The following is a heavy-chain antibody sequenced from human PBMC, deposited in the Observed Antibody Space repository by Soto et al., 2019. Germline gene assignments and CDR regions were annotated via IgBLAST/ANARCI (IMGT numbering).Heavy chain of an antibody. CDR2: IYYSGST. J-gene: IGHJ5*02. CDR1: GGSISSGGYY. Sequence: PSETLSLTCTASGGSISSGGYYWSWIRQHPGKGLEWIGYIYYSGSTYYNPSLKSRVTISVDTSKNQFSLKLSSVTAADTAVYYCARGVDDYGDYTSVGQWFDPWGQGTLVTVSS. D-gene: IGHD4-17*01. CDR3: ARGVDDYGDYTSVGQWFDP. V-gene: IGHV4-31*03.